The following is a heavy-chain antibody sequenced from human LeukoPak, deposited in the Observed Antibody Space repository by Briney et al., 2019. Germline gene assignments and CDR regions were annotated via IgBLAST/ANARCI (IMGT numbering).Heavy chain of an antibody. CDR3: AKALVGTLRGFDP. CDR2: ISNSGERT. V-gene: IGHV3-23*01. Sequence: GGSLRLSCSASGFTFSSYAMSWVRQAPGKGLEWVSGISNSGERTYYADSVKGRFTISRDNSKNTLYLQMNSLRAEDTAVYYCAKALVGTLRGFDPWGQGTLVTVSS. J-gene: IGHJ5*02. D-gene: IGHD1-1*01. CDR1: GFTFSSYA.